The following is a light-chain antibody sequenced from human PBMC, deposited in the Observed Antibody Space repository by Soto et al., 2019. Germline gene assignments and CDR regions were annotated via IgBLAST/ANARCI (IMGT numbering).Light chain of an antibody. CDR2: VAP. CDR3: QQTYRTPPT. CDR1: QTVSSY. V-gene: IGKV1-39*01. J-gene: IGKJ1*01. Sequence: HMTQSPSSLSASVGYIVIITCRASQTVSSYLHWYQQRPGKAPKVLISVAPSLQTGVPSRFSASGSGTDFTLTITTLQPEDFATYYCQQTYRTPPTFGQGTKVDIK.